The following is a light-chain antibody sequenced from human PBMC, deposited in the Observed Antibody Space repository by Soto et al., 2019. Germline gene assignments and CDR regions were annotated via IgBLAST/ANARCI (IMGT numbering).Light chain of an antibody. CDR2: GNS. J-gene: IGLJ3*02. CDR1: SSNIGAGYD. Sequence: QSVLTQPPSVSGAPGQRVTISCTGSSSNIGAGYDVHWYQQLPGTAPKLLIYGNSNRPPAVPDRFSGSKSGTSAALAITGLQAEDEADYYCQSYASSLSGSMLGGGTELTVL. CDR3: QSYASSLSGSM. V-gene: IGLV1-40*01.